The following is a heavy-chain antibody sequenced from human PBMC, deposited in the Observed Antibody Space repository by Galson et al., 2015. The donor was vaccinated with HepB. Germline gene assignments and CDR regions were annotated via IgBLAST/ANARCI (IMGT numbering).Heavy chain of an antibody. J-gene: IGHJ5*02. Sequence: SLRLSCAASGFTFNSYGMHWVRQAPGKGLQWVAAISDDGSIKYYADSVKGRFTISRDNSKDTVYLQMNSLRAEDTAVYYCAKARIAVAGTGSWGHDLWGQGTLVTVSS. CDR2: ISDDGSIK. D-gene: IGHD6-19*01. CDR1: GFTFNSYG. CDR3: AKARIAVAGTGSWGHDL. V-gene: IGHV3-30*18.